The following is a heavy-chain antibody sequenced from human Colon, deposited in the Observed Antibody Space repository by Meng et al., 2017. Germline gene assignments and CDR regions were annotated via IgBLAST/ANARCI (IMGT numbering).Heavy chain of an antibody. CDR3: ARVASGYPGVY. CDR2: IYHSGIP. V-gene: IGHV4-38-2*02. Sequence: GSLRPPCIVSNFSITSGYYWGWIRQPPGKGLEWIGSIYHSGIPYYNPSLKSRVTLSIDTSENHFSLKLSSVTVADTAVYYCARVASGYPGVYWGRGTLVTVSS. J-gene: IGHJ4*02. D-gene: IGHD5-12*01. CDR1: NFSITSGYY.